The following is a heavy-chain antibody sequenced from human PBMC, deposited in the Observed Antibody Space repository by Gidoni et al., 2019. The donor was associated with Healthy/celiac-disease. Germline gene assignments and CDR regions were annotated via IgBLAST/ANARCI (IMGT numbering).Heavy chain of an antibody. CDR1: GFTFGDYA. Sequence: EVQLVESGGGLVQPGRSLRLSCTASGFTFGDYAMSWFRQAPGKGLEWVGFIRSKAYGGTTEYAASVKGRFTISRDDSKSIAYLQMNSLKTEDTAVYYCTRASPGYCSGGSCFPLHYWGQGTLVTVSS. CDR3: TRASPGYCSGGSCFPLHY. CDR2: IRSKAYGGTT. J-gene: IGHJ4*02. D-gene: IGHD2-15*01. V-gene: IGHV3-49*03.